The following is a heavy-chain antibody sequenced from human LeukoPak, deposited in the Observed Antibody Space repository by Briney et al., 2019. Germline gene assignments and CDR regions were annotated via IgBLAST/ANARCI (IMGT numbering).Heavy chain of an antibody. V-gene: IGHV1-18*01. J-gene: IGHJ4*02. CDR3: ARAPPIVVVPAANDY. Sequence: ASVKVSCKASAYTFTSYGISWVRQAPGQGLEWMGWISAYNGNTNYAQKLQGRVTMTTDTSTSTAYMELRSLRSDDTAVNYCARAPPIVVVPAANDYWGQGTLVTVSS. CDR1: AYTFTSYG. D-gene: IGHD2-2*01. CDR2: ISAYNGNT.